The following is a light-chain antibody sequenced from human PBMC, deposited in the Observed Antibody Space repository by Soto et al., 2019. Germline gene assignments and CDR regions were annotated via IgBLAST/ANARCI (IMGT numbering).Light chain of an antibody. Sequence: QSVLTQPPSVSAAPRQKVTISCSGGSSHIGQNYVSWYQQLPGTAPKLLIYEDDKRPSGTPDRFSGSKSGTSATLDITGLQTGDEADYYCGTWDDSLSAYVFGTGTKLTVL. CDR3: GTWDDSLSAYV. J-gene: IGLJ1*01. CDR1: SSHIGQNY. V-gene: IGLV1-51*01. CDR2: EDD.